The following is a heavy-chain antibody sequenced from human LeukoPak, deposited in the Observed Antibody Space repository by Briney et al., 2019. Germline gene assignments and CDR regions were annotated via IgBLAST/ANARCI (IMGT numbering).Heavy chain of an antibody. Sequence: GWCLPLPRPASRFTFRRYAMRWVRQPPARGVEGVSGGSGSGGSTYYADSVKGRFTISRDNSKNTLYLQMNSLRAEDTAVYYCAKSPDSSGYYGRARDYFDYWGQGTLVTVSS. D-gene: IGHD3-22*01. CDR3: AKSPDSSGYYGRARDYFDY. V-gene: IGHV3-23*01. CDR1: RFTFRRYA. J-gene: IGHJ4*02. CDR2: GSGSGGST.